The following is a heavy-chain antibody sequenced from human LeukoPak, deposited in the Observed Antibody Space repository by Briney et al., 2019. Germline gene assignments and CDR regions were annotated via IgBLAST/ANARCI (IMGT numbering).Heavy chain of an antibody. CDR1: GGSFSGYY. D-gene: IGHD2-2*01. Sequence: SETLSLTCAVYGGSFSGYYWSWIRQPPGKGLEWVGEINHSGSTNYNPSLKSRVTISVDTSKNQFSLKLSSVTAADTAVYYCAKVVPAATNYYYYFGMDVWGKGTTVTVSS. CDR3: AKVVPAATNYYYYFGMDV. V-gene: IGHV4-34*01. CDR2: INHSGST. J-gene: IGHJ6*04.